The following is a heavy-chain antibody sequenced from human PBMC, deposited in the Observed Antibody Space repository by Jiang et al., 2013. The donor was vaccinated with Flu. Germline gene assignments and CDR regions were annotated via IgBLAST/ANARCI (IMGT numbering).Heavy chain of an antibody. CDR2: ISWNSGSI. CDR1: GFTFDDYA. D-gene: IGHD5-12*01. Sequence: VQLVESGGGLVQPGRSLRLSCAASGFTFDDYAMHWVRQAPGKGLEWVSGISWNSGSIGYADSVKGRFTISRDNAKNSLYLQMNSLRAEDTALYYCAKDYYSGYDYPRLDYWGQGTLVTVSS. V-gene: IGHV3-9*01. J-gene: IGHJ4*02. CDR3: AKDYYSGYDYPRLDY.